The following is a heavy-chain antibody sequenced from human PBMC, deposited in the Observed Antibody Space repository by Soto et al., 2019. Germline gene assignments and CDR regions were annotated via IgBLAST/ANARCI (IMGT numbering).Heavy chain of an antibody. CDR1: GGSISSGGYY. CDR3: AREGPYNSRHYHYAMDV. J-gene: IGHJ6*02. D-gene: IGHD3-10*01. Sequence: SETLSLTCTVSGGSISSGGYYWSWIRQHPGKGLEWIGCIYNSGNTFYNPSLKSRATISVDTSENQFSLNLNSVTAADTAVYYCAREGPYNSRHYHYAMDVWGQGTTVT. CDR2: IYNSGNT. V-gene: IGHV4-31*03.